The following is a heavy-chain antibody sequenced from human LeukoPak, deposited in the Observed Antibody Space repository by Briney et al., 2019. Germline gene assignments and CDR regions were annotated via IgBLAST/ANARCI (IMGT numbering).Heavy chain of an antibody. Sequence: GGSLRLSCAASGFAFSSYAMSWVRQAPGKGLEWVSAISGSGGITSYADSVKGRFTIPRDNPKNTLYLQMNSLRAEDTAVYYCAKGDTTWELPHDYWGQGTLVTVSS. CDR1: GFAFSSYA. V-gene: IGHV3-23*01. CDR2: ISGSGGIT. D-gene: IGHD1-26*01. CDR3: AKGDTTWELPHDY. J-gene: IGHJ4*02.